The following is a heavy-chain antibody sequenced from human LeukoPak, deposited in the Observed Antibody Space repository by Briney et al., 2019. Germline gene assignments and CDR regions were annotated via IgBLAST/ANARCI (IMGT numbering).Heavy chain of an antibody. CDR2: IYYSGST. V-gene: IGHV4-59*01. J-gene: IGHJ3*02. Sequence: SETLSLTCTVSGFTISSYYWSWIRQPPGKGLEWIGYIYYSGSTNYNPSLKSRVTISVDTSKNQFSLKLSSVTAADTAVYYCARVPRLYAFDIWGQGTMVTVSS. CDR1: GFTISSYY. CDR3: ARVPRLYAFDI.